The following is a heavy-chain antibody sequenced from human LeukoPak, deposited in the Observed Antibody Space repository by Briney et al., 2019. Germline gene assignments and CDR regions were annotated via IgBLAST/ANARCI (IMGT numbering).Heavy chain of an antibody. CDR3: ARDGRSGPNWFDP. Sequence: GGSLRLSCAASGFTFSDYYMSWIRQAPGEGLEWVSYISSSSSYTNYADSEKGRFTISRDNAKNSLYLQMNSLRAEDTAVYYCARDGRSGPNWFDPWGQGTLVTVSS. D-gene: IGHD7-27*01. J-gene: IGHJ5*02. V-gene: IGHV3-11*06. CDR2: ISSSSSYT. CDR1: GFTFSDYY.